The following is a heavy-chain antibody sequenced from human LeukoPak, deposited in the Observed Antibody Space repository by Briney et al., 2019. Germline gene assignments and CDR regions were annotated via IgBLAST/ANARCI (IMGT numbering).Heavy chain of an antibody. CDR1: GGSISSYY. CDR2: IDYSGST. Sequence: SATLSLTCTVSGGSISSYYWSWIRQPPGKGLGWPVYIDYSGSTNYNPSLKSRVTISVDTSKNQFSLKLSSVTAADTAVYYCARLGYSYGYTALDPWGQGTLVTVSS. D-gene: IGHD5-18*01. CDR3: ARLGYSYGYTALDP. V-gene: IGHV4-59*08. J-gene: IGHJ5*02.